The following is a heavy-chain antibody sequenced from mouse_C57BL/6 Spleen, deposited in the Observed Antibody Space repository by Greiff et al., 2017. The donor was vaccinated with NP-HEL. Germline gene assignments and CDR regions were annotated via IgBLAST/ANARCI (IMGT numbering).Heavy chain of an antibody. CDR2: ISSGGSYT. CDR1: GFTFSSYG. Sequence: EVKVVESGGDLVKPGGSLKLSCAASGFTFSSYGMSWVRQTPDKRLEWVATISSGGSYTYYPDSVKGRFTISRDNAKNTLYLQMSSLKSEDTAMYYCARQDYYGSSPLYYAMDYWGQGTSVTVSS. D-gene: IGHD1-1*01. V-gene: IGHV5-6*01. J-gene: IGHJ4*01. CDR3: ARQDYYGSSPLYYAMDY.